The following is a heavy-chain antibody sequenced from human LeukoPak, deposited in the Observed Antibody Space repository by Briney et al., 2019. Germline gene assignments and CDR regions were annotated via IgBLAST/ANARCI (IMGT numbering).Heavy chain of an antibody. CDR2: VFNNGGT. V-gene: IGHV4-4*08. CDR3: ARALRIAAAANYYFDY. D-gene: IGHD6-13*01. J-gene: IGHJ4*02. CDR1: GGSIGSYH. Sequence: SETLSLTCTVSGGSIGSYHWNWIRQPSGKGLEWIGIVFNNGGTKHNPSLKSRVAISVDTSKNQFALKLTSVTAADTAVYYCARALRIAAAANYYFDYWGQGTLVTVSS.